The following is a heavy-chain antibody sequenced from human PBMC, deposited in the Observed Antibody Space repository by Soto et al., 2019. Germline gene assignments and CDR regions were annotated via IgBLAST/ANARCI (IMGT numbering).Heavy chain of an antibody. D-gene: IGHD3-16*01. Sequence: GSLRLSCTTSGFTFCDYALIWFRQAPGKGLEWVGFIRRNAYGGTTDYAASVKGRFTISRDDSKSIAYLQMNSLRTEDTALYYCTRASSLDFDFWGQGTLVTVSS. CDR2: IRRNAYGGTT. CDR3: TRASSLDFDF. CDR1: GFTFCDYA. J-gene: IGHJ4*02. V-gene: IGHV3-49*03.